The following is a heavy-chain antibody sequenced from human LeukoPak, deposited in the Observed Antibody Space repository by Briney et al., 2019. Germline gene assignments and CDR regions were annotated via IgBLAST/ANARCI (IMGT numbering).Heavy chain of an antibody. CDR1: GLTFSSYW. CDR3: ARVRVGSYYYMDV. V-gene: IGHV3-7*01. D-gene: IGHD1-26*01. CDR2: IKQDGSEK. Sequence: GGSLSLSCAASGLTFSSYWMSWVRQAPGKGLEWVAKIKQDGSEKYYVVSVEGRFSISRDNGKNSLYLQMNSLRAEDTAVYFCARVRVGSYYYMDVWGKGTTVTVSS. J-gene: IGHJ6*03.